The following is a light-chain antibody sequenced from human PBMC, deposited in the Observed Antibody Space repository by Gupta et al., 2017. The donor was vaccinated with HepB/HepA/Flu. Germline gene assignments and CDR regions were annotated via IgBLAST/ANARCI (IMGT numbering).Light chain of an antibody. J-gene: IGKJ4*01. CDR2: AAA. CDR3: QRSYT. Sequence: LLIYAAASLRSGVPSRFSGSGSGTDFTLTISSLQPEDFATYYCQRSYTFGGGTKVEI. V-gene: IGKV1-39*01.